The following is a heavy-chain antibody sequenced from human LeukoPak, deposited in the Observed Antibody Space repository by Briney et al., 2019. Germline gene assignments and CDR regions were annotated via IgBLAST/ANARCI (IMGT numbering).Heavy chain of an antibody. Sequence: PGGSLRLSCAASGFTFSSSAMSWVRQPPGKGLEWIGEINHSGSTNYNPSLKSRVTISVDTSKNQFSLKLSSVTAADTAVYYCARGSKSRSFGVVKVYNWFDPWGQGTLVTVSS. CDR2: INHSGST. D-gene: IGHD3-3*01. J-gene: IGHJ5*02. CDR3: ARGSKSRSFGVVKVYNWFDP. CDR1: GFTFSSSA. V-gene: IGHV4-34*01.